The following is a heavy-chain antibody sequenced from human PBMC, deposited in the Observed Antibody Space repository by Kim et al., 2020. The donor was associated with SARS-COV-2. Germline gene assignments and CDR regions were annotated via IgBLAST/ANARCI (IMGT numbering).Heavy chain of an antibody. J-gene: IGHJ4*02. D-gene: IGHD3-22*01. CDR1: GFTFSSYW. V-gene: IGHV3-7*03. CDR2: IKQDGSEK. Sequence: GGSLRLSCAASGFTFSSYWMSWVRQAPGKGLEWVANIKQDGSEKYYVDSVKGRFTISRDNAKNSLYLQMNSLRAEDTAVYYCARDRDYYDSSGYYYRAQDYWGQGTLVTVSS. CDR3: ARDRDYYDSSGYYYRAQDY.